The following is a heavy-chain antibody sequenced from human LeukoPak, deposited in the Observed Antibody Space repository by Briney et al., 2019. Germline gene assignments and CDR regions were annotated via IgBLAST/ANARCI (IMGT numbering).Heavy chain of an antibody. CDR3: ARDLEGMDV. Sequence: SETLSLTCTVSGGSISSYYWSWIRQPPGKGLEWIGYIYFSGSTNYNPSLKSRVTISVDTSKNQFSLKLSSVTAADTAVYYCARDLEGMDVWGQGTTVTVSS. J-gene: IGHJ6*02. CDR1: GGSISSYY. V-gene: IGHV4-59*01. CDR2: IYFSGST.